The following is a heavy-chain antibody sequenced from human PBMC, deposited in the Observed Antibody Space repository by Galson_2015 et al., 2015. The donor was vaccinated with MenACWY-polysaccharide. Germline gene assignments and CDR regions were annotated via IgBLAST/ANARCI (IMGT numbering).Heavy chain of an antibody. CDR2: IGAYNGKT. CDR1: GYTFTSYG. V-gene: IGHV1-18*01. Sequence: QSGAEVKKPGASVKVSCKASGYTFTSYGITWVRQAPGQGLEWMGWIGAYNGKTNYAQKLQGRVTITTDTSTSTAYMELRSLRSDDTAVYYCARENVLLWSTRWFDPWGQGTRVTVSS. D-gene: IGHD3-10*01. J-gene: IGHJ5*02. CDR3: ARENVLLWSTRWFDP.